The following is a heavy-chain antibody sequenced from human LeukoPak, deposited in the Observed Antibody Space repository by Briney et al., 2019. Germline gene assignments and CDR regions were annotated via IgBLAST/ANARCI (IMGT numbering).Heavy chain of an antibody. J-gene: IGHJ4*02. V-gene: IGHV4-34*01. CDR3: AFTTGNYYLDS. CDR1: GGSFSGYY. Sequence: SETLSLTCVVYGGSFSGYYWSWIRQPPGKGLEWIGEINHSGSTNYNPSLKSRVTVSVDTSKNQFSLKLSSVTAPDTAVYYCAFTTGNYYLDSWGQGTLVTVSS. D-gene: IGHD1-26*01. CDR2: INHSGST.